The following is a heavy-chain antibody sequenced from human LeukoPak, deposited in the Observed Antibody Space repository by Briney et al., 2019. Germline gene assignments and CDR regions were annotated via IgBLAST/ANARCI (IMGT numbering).Heavy chain of an antibody. J-gene: IGHJ5*02. Sequence: SETLSLTCTVSGGSISSGGHYWSWIRQHPGKGLEWIGYIYYSGSTYYNPSLKSRVTISVDTSKNQFSLKLSSVTAADTAVYYCARAEGAVVVPAAYKGGWFDPWGQGTLVTVSS. CDR3: ARAEGAVVVPAAYKGGWFDP. CDR2: IYYSGST. CDR1: GGSISSGGHY. V-gene: IGHV4-31*03. D-gene: IGHD2-2*01.